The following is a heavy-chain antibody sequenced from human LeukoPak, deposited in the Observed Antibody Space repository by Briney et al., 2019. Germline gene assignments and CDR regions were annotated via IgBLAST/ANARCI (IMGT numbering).Heavy chain of an antibody. CDR1: GGTFSSYA. J-gene: IGHJ4*02. V-gene: IGHV1-69*13. Sequence: AASVKVSCKASGGTFSSYAISWVRQAPGQGLEWMGGIIPIFGIANYAQKFQGRVTTTADESTSTAYMELSSLRSEDTAVYYCARLYCSSTSCLWGQGTLVTVSS. CDR2: IIPIFGIA. D-gene: IGHD2-2*01. CDR3: ARLYCSSTSCL.